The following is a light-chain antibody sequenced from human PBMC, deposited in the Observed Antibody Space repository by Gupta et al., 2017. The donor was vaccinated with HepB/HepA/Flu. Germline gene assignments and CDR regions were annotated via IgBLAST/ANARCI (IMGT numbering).Light chain of an antibody. Sequence: QSVLNQPPPASGTPGQRVTISCSGGNSNIGVSTVNWYQQLPGTAPKLLIYNTYQRRSGVPARFSGSKSDTSASLAISGLQSEDEAAYYCSAWYDTVNGPVFGGGTKLTVL. CDR3: SAWYDTVNGPV. J-gene: IGLJ2*01. V-gene: IGLV1-44*01. CDR1: NSNIGVST. CDR2: NTY.